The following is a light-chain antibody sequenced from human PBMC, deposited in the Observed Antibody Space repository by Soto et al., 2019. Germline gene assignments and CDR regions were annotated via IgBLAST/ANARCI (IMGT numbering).Light chain of an antibody. V-gene: IGKV1-39*01. CDR2: AAS. CDR3: QQTYSTLS. Sequence: DIQMTQFPSSLSASVGDRVTITCRASQSISSYLNWYQQKPGKAPKLLIYAASSLQSGITSRFSGSGSGTDFTLTISSLQPEDFATYYCQQTYSTLSFGPGTKVDIK. CDR1: QSISSY. J-gene: IGKJ3*01.